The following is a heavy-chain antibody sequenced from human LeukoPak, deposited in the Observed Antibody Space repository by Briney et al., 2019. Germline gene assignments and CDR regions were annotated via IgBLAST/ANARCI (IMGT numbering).Heavy chain of an antibody. CDR3: ARTMISLGGVMGVSRDYYYSSYLEV. CDR2: IRYDGSNK. CDR1: GFTFSSYG. J-gene: IGHJ6*03. V-gene: IGHV3-30*02. D-gene: IGHD3-16*01. Sequence: GSLRLSCAASGFTFSSYGMHWVRQAPGKGLEWVAFIRYDGSNKYYADSVKGRFTISRDNSKNTLYLQMNSLRAEDTAVSYCARTMISLGGVMGVSRDYYYSSYLEVGAKGPRSPSP.